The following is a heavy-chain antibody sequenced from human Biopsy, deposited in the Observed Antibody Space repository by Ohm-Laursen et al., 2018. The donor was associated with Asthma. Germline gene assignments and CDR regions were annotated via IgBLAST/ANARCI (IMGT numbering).Heavy chain of an antibody. J-gene: IGHJ4*02. V-gene: IGHV3-30*03. CDR2: ISFDGRYE. CDR1: GFSFGSFG. Sequence: SLRLSCAASGFSFGSFGMHWVRQVPGKGPEWVALISFDGRYEYYADSVKGRFTISRDNPMKRLYQQMSSLTAEDTAVYYCASRGGDFWSGYYMDYWGQGTLVTVSS. CDR3: ASRGGDFWSGYYMDY. D-gene: IGHD3-3*01.